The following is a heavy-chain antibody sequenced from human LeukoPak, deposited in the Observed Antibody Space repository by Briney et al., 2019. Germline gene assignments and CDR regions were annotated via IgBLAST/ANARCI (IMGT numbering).Heavy chain of an antibody. CDR2: IYHSGST. CDR1: GYSISSGYY. Sequence: PSETLSLTCTVSGYSISSGYYWGWIRQPPGKGLEWIGSIYHSGSTYYNPSLKSRVTISVDTPKNQFSLKLSSVTAADTAVYYCARFHSELLFGDSPWGFDPWGQGTLVTVSS. V-gene: IGHV4-38-2*02. CDR3: ARFHSELLFGDSPWGFDP. J-gene: IGHJ5*02. D-gene: IGHD3-10*01.